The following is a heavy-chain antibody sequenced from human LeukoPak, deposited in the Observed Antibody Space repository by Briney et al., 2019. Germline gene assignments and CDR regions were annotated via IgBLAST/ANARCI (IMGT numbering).Heavy chain of an antibody. CDR3: AGGGYPSQYFQH. Sequence: ASVKVSCKASGYTFTSYAMHWVRQAPGQRLEWMGWINAGNGNTKYSQKFQGRVTITRDTSASTAYMELSSLRSEGTAVYYCAGGGYPSQYFQHWGQGTLVTVSS. J-gene: IGHJ1*01. CDR1: GYTFTSYA. D-gene: IGHD1-1*01. V-gene: IGHV1-3*01. CDR2: INAGNGNT.